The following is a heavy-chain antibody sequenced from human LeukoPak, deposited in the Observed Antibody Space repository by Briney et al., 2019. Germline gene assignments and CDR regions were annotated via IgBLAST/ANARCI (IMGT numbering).Heavy chain of an antibody. D-gene: IGHD3-9*01. CDR1: GYTFTSYY. V-gene: IGHV1-46*01. Sequence: ASVKVSCKASGYTFTSYYMHWVRQAPGQGLEWMGIINPSGGSTSYAQKFQGRVTMTRDTSTSTVYMELSSLRSEDTAVYYCARDPGILTGYYREGFDYWGQGTLVIVSS. CDR2: INPSGGST. J-gene: IGHJ4*02. CDR3: ARDPGILTGYYREGFDY.